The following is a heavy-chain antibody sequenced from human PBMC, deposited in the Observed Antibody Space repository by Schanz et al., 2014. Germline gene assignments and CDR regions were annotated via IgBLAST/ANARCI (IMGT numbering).Heavy chain of an antibody. J-gene: IGHJ4*02. CDR2: ISSSSGTI. CDR3: ARGVRIDY. D-gene: IGHD3-3*01. Sequence: VQLVESGGDLVKPGGSLRLSCEASGFTFSNYGMNWVRQAPEKGLEWVSYISSSSGTIYYADSVKGRFTISRDNAKNSLYLQMNSLTAEDTAVYYCARGVRIDYWGQGTLVTVSS. V-gene: IGHV3-48*04. CDR1: GFTFSNYG.